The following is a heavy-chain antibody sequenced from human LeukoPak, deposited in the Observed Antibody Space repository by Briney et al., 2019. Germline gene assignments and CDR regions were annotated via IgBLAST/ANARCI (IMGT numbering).Heavy chain of an antibody. CDR1: GFTFSSYA. Sequence: PGGSLRLSCAASGFTFSSYAMSWVRQAPGKGLEWVSAISGSGGSTYYADSVKGRFTISRDNSKNTLYLQMNGLRAEDTAVYYCAKHGEEMATISPQDYWGQGTLVTVSS. CDR2: ISGSGGST. V-gene: IGHV3-23*01. D-gene: IGHD5-24*01. J-gene: IGHJ4*02. CDR3: AKHGEEMATISPQDY.